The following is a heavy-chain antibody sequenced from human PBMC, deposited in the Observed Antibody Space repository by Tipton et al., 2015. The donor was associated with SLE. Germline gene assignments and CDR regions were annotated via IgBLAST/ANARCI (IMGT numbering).Heavy chain of an antibody. V-gene: IGHV4-59*12. CDR2: VYYLGST. D-gene: IGHD3-10*01. CDR1: NGSINLYY. Sequence: TLSLTCTVSNGSINLYYWSWIRQSPGKGLEYIGHVYYLGSTYYNPSLKSRVTISVDTSKNQFPLKLSSVTAADTAVYYCAGDRGSGSYYTHDAFDIWGQGTMVTVSS. J-gene: IGHJ3*02. CDR3: AGDRGSGSYYTHDAFDI.